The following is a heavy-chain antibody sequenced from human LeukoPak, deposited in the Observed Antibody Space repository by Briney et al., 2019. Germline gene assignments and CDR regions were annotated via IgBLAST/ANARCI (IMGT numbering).Heavy chain of an antibody. D-gene: IGHD3-22*01. CDR2: IIPIFGTA. CDR3: ARDYDSSGLNWFDP. CDR1: GGTFSSYA. V-gene: IGHV1-69*13. Sequence: SVKVSCKASGGTFSSYAISWVRQAPGQGLKWMGGIIPIFGTANYAQKFQGRVTITADESTSTAYMELSSLRSEDTAVYYCARDYDSSGLNWFDPWGQGTLVTVSS. J-gene: IGHJ5*02.